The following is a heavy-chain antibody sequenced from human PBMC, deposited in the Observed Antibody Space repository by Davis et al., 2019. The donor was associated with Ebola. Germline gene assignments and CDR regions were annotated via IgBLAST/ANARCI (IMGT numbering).Heavy chain of an antibody. J-gene: IGHJ5*02. V-gene: IGHV4-59*12. D-gene: IGHD4-17*01. CDR2: IYYSGST. CDR3: ARERYGALWFDP. Sequence: SETLSLTCTVSGGSISSYYWSWIRQPPGKGLEWIGYIYYSGSTNYNPSLKSRVTISVDTSKNQFSLKLSSVTAADTAVYYCARERYGALWFDPWGQGTLVTVSS. CDR1: GGSISSYY.